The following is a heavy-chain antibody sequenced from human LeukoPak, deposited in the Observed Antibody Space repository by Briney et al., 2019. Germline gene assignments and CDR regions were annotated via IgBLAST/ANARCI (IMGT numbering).Heavy chain of an antibody. J-gene: IGHJ4*02. Sequence: PSETLSLTCTVSGGSISSGGYYWSWIRQPDGKGLEWIGRIFASGSTNYNPSLKSRVTISIDTSKAQFSPNLISVTAADTAVYYCARVGSCSSTSCRDYWGQGTLVTVSS. CDR2: IFASGST. CDR1: GGSISSGGYY. V-gene: IGHV4-61*02. CDR3: ARVGSCSSTSCRDY. D-gene: IGHD2-2*01.